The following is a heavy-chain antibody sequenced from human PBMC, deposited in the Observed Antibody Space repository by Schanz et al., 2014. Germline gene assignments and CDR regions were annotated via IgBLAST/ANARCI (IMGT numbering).Heavy chain of an antibody. CDR2: ISGGGGTT. J-gene: IGHJ4*02. CDR1: GFTFSSYA. D-gene: IGHD3-22*01. CDR3: AKDRSWDYDSSGYFDY. V-gene: IGHV3-23*04. Sequence: EVQLVESGGGLAQPGGSLRLSCAASGFTFSSYAMSWVRQAPGKGLEWVSAISGGGGTTYYADSVKGRFTISRDNSKNTLYLQMNSLRAEDTAVYYCAKDRSWDYDSSGYFDYWGQGTLVTVSS.